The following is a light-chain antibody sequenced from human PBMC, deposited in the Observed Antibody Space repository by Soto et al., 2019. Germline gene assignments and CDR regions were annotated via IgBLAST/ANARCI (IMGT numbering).Light chain of an antibody. CDR3: MQGTHWPRT. V-gene: IGKV2-30*02. J-gene: IGKJ1*01. CDR2: NVS. Sequence: VVMTQSPLSLPVTLGQPVSISCRSTQSLVHNNGNTYLIWFHQRPGQSPRRLIYNVSIRDSGVRHRFSGSGSATDLTLKISRVEADDVWVYYCMQGTHWPRTFVQGTKVEIK. CDR1: QSLVHNNGNTY.